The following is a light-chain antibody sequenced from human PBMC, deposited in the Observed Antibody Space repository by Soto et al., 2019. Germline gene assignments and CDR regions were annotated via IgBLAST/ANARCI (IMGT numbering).Light chain of an antibody. Sequence: EIVMTQSPATLSVSPGERATLSCRASQSVSSNLAGYQQKPGQAPRLLIYGASTRATGIPARLSGIGSDTEFPLTISSLQSEDFAVYYCQEYNNWAPTFGQGTKVEIK. CDR2: GAS. V-gene: IGKV3-15*01. CDR1: QSVSSN. CDR3: QEYNNWAPT. J-gene: IGKJ1*01.